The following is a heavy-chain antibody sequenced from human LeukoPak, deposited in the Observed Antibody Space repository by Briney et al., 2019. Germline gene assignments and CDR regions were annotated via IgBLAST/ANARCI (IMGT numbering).Heavy chain of an antibody. Sequence: SETLSLTCAVYGGSFSGYYWSWIRQPPGKGLEWIGEINHSGSTNYNPSLKSRVTISVDTSKNQFSLKLSSVTAADTAVYYCARRVMITFGGVIVRPRRKQKNWFDPWGQGTLVTVSS. CDR2: INHSGST. J-gene: IGHJ5*02. D-gene: IGHD3-16*02. V-gene: IGHV4-34*01. CDR1: GGSFSGYY. CDR3: ARRVMITFGGVIVRPRRKQKNWFDP.